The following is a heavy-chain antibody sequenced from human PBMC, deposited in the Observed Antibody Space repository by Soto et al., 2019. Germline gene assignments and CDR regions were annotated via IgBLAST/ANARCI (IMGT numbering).Heavy chain of an antibody. CDR1: GDTCTDYA. CDR3: AGGVGATAATFDY. CDR2: INPGNGDT. V-gene: IGHV1-3*01. J-gene: IGHJ4*02. D-gene: IGHD1-26*01. Sequence: QVHLVQSGAEVKKPGASVKVSCKASGDTCTDYAIHWVRQAPRPRLEWLAWINPGNGDTQYSQKFQGRVTLTRDTSATTAYMELSSLRSEDTSVYFCAGGVGATAATFDYWGQGTLVTVSS.